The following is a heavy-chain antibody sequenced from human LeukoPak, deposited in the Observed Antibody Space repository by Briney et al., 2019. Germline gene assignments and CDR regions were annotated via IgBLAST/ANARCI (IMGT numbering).Heavy chain of an antibody. Sequence: SETLSLTCTVSGGSISSYYWSWIRQPPGKGLEWIGYIYTSGSTNYSPSLKSRVTISVDTSKNQFSLKLSSVTAADTAVYYCARRKWNSDAFDIWGQGTMVTVSS. J-gene: IGHJ3*02. CDR2: IYTSGST. V-gene: IGHV4-4*09. D-gene: IGHD1-7*01. CDR3: ARRKWNSDAFDI. CDR1: GGSISSYY.